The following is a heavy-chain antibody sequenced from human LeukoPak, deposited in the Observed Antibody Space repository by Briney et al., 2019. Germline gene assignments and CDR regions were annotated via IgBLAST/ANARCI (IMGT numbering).Heavy chain of an antibody. Sequence: ASVKVSCKASGYTFTGYYMHWVRQAPGQGLEWMGWINPNSGGTNYAQKFQGRVTMTRDTSISTAYMELSRLRSDDTAVYYCARVLQGLVYYMDVWGKGTTVTISS. V-gene: IGHV1-2*02. J-gene: IGHJ6*03. CDR2: INPNSGGT. CDR3: ARVLQGLVYYMDV. CDR1: GYTFTGYY.